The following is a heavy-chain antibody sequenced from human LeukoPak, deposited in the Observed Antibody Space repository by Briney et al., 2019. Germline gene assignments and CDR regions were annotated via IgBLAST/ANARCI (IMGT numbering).Heavy chain of an antibody. CDR3: ASSRLHDGAFDI. J-gene: IGHJ3*02. V-gene: IGHV3-21*01. Sequence: PGGSLRLSCAASGFTLSSCSMNWVRQAPGKGLEWVSIISSSSSYIYYTDSVKGRFTISRDNAKNSLYLQMYSLRAEDTAVYYCASSRLHDGAFDIWGQGTMVTVSS. CDR2: ISSSSSYI. CDR1: GFTLSSCS. D-gene: IGHD2-2*01.